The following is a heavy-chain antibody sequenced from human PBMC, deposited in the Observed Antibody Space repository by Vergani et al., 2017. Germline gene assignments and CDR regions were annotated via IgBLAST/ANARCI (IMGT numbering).Heavy chain of an antibody. Sequence: EVQLVESGGGLVKTGGSLRLSCAASGFTFIMHAMSWVRQAPGKGLEWVSTLSASDRRTHYADSVKGRFTISRDNSKNTLFLHMNSLRPEDTAVYYCAKVGRSEVAGTFGAFDIWGQGTMVTVSS. CDR3: AKVGRSEVAGTFGAFDI. CDR1: GFTFIMHA. J-gene: IGHJ3*02. V-gene: IGHV3-23*04. D-gene: IGHD6-19*01. CDR2: LSASDRRT.